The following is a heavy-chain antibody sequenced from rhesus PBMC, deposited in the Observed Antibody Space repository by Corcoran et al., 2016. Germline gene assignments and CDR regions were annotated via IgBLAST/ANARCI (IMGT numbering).Heavy chain of an antibody. CDR1: GGSISSNN. Sequence: QVQLQESGPGLVKPLETLSLTCVVSGGSISSNNWSWIRPPPGKGLEWIGYIYGSGSNTNYNPSLKSRVTLSVDTSKNQFSLKLTSVTAADTAVYYCAKGAGLYDVWGAGVLVTVSS. J-gene: IGHJ5-1*01. V-gene: IGHV4S11*01. CDR2: IYGSGSNT. D-gene: IGHD1-1*01. CDR3: AKGAGLYDV.